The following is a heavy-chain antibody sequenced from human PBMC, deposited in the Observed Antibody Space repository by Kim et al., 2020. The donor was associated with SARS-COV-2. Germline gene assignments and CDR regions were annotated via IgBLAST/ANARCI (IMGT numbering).Heavy chain of an antibody. CDR1: GGSISSGGYY. Sequence: SETLSLTCTVSGGSISSGGYYWSWIRQHPGKGLEWIGYIYYSGSTYYNPSLKSRVTISVDTSKNQFSLKLSSVTAADTAVYYCARVKVVVVPAAKGGVYYYYGMDVWGQGTTVTVSS. CDR3: ARVKVVVVPAAKGGVYYYYGMDV. CDR2: IYYSGST. J-gene: IGHJ6*02. V-gene: IGHV4-31*03. D-gene: IGHD2-2*01.